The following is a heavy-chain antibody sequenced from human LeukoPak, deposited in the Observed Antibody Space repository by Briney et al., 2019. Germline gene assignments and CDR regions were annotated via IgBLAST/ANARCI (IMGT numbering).Heavy chain of an antibody. V-gene: IGHV3-33*06. Sequence: PGRSLRLSCAAPGFTFSSSGMPWVRQAPGKGLERVAVIGYDGSNKYYAGSVKGRFTISRDNSKNTLYLQMNSLRAEDTAVYYCAKWIDLRYSYAHYWGQGALVTVSS. CDR3: AKWIDLRYSYAHY. J-gene: IGHJ4*02. CDR2: IGYDGSNK. D-gene: IGHD5-18*01. CDR1: GFTFSSSG.